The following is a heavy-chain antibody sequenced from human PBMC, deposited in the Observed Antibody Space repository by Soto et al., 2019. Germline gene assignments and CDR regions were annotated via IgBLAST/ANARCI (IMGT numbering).Heavy chain of an antibody. Sequence: EVQLLESGGGLVQPGGSMRLSCAASGITISNYPMSWVRQAPGKGLDWVSGISGSGDRTYYADSAKGRFTISKDISRNSLSLQLDSLGVEETAVYFCVKDDGGYPSTAPHLGQGTLVTVSS. CDR1: GITISNYP. V-gene: IGHV3-23*01. D-gene: IGHD3-22*01. CDR2: ISGSGDRT. CDR3: VKDDGGYPSTAPH. J-gene: IGHJ4*02.